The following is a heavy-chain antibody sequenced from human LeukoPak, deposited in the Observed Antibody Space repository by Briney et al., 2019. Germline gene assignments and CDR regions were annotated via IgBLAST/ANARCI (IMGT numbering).Heavy chain of an antibody. CDR2: VKQDESEI. D-gene: IGHD2-15*01. CDR3: ARTYGSGSLDY. Sequence: PGGSLRLSCAASGFTFSLYWMSWVRQAPGKGLEWVATVKQDESEIYYVDSVKGRFTISRDNAKNSLFLQMNSLRAEDTAVYFCARTYGSGSLDYGGQGTLVTVSS. J-gene: IGHJ4*02. V-gene: IGHV3-7*01. CDR1: GFTFSLYW.